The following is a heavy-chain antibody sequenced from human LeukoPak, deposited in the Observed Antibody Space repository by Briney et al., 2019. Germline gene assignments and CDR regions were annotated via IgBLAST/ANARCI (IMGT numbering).Heavy chain of an antibody. CDR2: IYYSGST. CDR3: ARHYNRGSFDY. J-gene: IGHJ4*02. Sequence: SETLSLTCTVSGGSISSSSYYWGWIRQPPGKGLEWLGSIYYSGSTYYNPSLKSRVTISVDTSKNQFSLKLSSVTAADTAVYYCARHYNRGSFDYWGQGTLVTVSS. D-gene: IGHD1-14*01. CDR1: GGSISSSSYY. V-gene: IGHV4-39*01.